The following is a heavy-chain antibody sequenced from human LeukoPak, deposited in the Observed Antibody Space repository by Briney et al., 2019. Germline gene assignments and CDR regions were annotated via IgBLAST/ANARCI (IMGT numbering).Heavy chain of an antibody. J-gene: IGHJ4*02. D-gene: IGHD3-10*01. V-gene: IGHV3-23*01. Sequence: GGSLRLSCAPSGFTFDTFAMTWVRQAPGKGLEWVSEITGSGGSTYYADSVKGRFTISRDNSKNTLYLQMNSLRAEDTAIYYCARELFDFDYWGQGTLVTVSS. CDR3: ARELFDFDY. CDR2: ITGSGGST. CDR1: GFTFDTFA.